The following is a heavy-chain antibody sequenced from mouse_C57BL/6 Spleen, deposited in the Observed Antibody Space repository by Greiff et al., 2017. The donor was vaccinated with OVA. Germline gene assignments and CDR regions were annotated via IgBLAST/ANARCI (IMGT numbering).Heavy chain of an antibody. Sequence: VQLQQPGAELVKPGASVKMSCKASGYTFTSYWITWVKQRPGKGLEWIGDIYPGSGSTNYNEKFKSKATLTVDTSSSTAYMQLSSLTSEDSAVYYCERRKVYYGNYYYAMDYWGQGTSVTVSS. J-gene: IGHJ4*01. D-gene: IGHD2-1*01. V-gene: IGHV1-55*01. CDR2: IYPGSGST. CDR1: GYTFTSYW. CDR3: ERRKVYYGNYYYAMDY.